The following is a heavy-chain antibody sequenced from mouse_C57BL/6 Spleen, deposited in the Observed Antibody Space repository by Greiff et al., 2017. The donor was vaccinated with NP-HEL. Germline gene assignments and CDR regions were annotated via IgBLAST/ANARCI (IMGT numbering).Heavy chain of an antibody. V-gene: IGHV5-6*01. Sequence: EVQVVESGGDLVKPGGSLKLSCAASGFTFSSYGMSWVRQTPDKRLEWVATISSGGSYTYYPDSVKGRFTISRDNAKNTLYLQMSSLKSEDTAMYYCARLTTVVSYAMDYWGQGTSVTVSS. CDR2: ISSGGSYT. CDR1: GFTFSSYG. CDR3: ARLTTVVSYAMDY. D-gene: IGHD1-1*01. J-gene: IGHJ4*01.